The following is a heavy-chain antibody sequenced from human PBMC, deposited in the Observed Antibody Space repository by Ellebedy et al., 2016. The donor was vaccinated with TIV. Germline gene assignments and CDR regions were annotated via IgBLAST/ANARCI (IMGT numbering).Heavy chain of an antibody. V-gene: IGHV5-51*01. CDR1: GYRFPGSW. CDR3: ARGDGYAGLFFDY. J-gene: IGHJ4*02. D-gene: IGHD5-18*01. CDR2: IDVDDSVI. Sequence: PGGSLRLSCKAFGYRFPGSWIGWVRQMPGKGLEWVGFIDVDDSVIRYRPSFQGQVTIAADKSVSTVFLQWSSLKASDTAIYYCARGDGYAGLFFDYWGQGTLVTVSS.